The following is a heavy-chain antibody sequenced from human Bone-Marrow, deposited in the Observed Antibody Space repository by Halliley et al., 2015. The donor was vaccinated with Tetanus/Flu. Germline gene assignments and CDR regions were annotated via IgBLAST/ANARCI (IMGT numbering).Heavy chain of an antibody. CDR2: ISDDGSNN. J-gene: IGHJ6*02. CDR3: AKVPYSYAGGGYYV. Sequence: ISDDGSNNDYADSAKGRFTTSRDNSRSWLYLQMNSLRPEATGGYYCAKVPYSYAGGGYYVWGQGTPVTVSS. V-gene: IGHV3-30*18. D-gene: IGHD3-22*01.